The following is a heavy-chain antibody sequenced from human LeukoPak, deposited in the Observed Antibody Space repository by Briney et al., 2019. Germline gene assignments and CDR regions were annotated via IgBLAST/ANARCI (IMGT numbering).Heavy chain of an antibody. CDR1: GGSFSGYY. CDR3: ARGTRPRVAVAGTFGVFYY. Sequence: SETLSLTCAVYGGSFSGYYWSWIRQPPGKGLEWIGEINHSGSTNYNPSLKSRVTISVDTSKNQFSLKLSSVTAADTAVYYCARGTRPRVAVAGTFGVFYYWGQGTLVTVSS. V-gene: IGHV4-34*01. J-gene: IGHJ4*02. CDR2: INHSGST. D-gene: IGHD6-19*01.